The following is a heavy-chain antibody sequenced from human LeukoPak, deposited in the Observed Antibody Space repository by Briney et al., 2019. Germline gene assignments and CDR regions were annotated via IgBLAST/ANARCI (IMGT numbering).Heavy chain of an antibody. CDR3: ARIFDGGFDAFDV. CDR2: VYSSGIT. D-gene: IGHD3-16*01. V-gene: IGHV4-59*11. J-gene: IGHJ3*01. CDR1: GGSISSLY. Sequence: SETLSLTCTVSGGSISSLYWTWIRQPPGKGLEWIGYVYSSGITNYNPSLSSRVTISVDMSKNQFSLKLSSVTAADTAVYYCARIFDGGFDAFDVWGPGTTVTVSS.